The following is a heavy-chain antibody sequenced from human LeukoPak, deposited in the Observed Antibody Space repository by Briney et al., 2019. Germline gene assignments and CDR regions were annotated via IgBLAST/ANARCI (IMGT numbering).Heavy chain of an antibody. CDR2: IYTSGST. Sequence: PSETLSLTCTVSGGSISSYYWSWIRQPAGKGLEWIGLIYTSGSTNYNPSLKSRVTMSVDTSKNQFSLKLTSVTAADTAVYYCARPDDLWSGLFYWGQRTLVTVCS. CDR1: GGSISSYY. D-gene: IGHD3-3*01. J-gene: IGHJ4*02. CDR3: ARPDDLWSGLFY. V-gene: IGHV4-4*07.